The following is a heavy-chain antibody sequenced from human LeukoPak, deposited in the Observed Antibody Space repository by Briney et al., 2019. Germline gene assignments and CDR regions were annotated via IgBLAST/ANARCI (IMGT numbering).Heavy chain of an antibody. CDR2: IWYGGSNK. CDR3: AREGDSSGYYTGEFDY. V-gene: IGHV3-33*08. CDR1: GFTFSSYG. D-gene: IGHD3-22*01. J-gene: IGHJ4*02. Sequence: GGSLRLSCAASGFTFSSYGMRWVRQAPGKGLEWVAVIWYGGSNKYYADSVKGRFTISRDNSKNTLYLQMGSLRAEDMAVYYCAREGDSSGYYTGEFDYWGQGTLVTVSS.